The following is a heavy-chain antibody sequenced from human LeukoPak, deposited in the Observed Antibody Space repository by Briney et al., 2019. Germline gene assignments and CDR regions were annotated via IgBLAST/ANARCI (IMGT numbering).Heavy chain of an antibody. Sequence: SQTLSLTCTVSGGSISSGDYYWSWIRQPPGKGLEWIGYIYYSGSTYYNPSLKSRVTISVDTSKNQFSLKLSSVTAADTAVYYCARDPLPTTYYDFWSGYFPGRGMDVWGQGTTVTVSS. J-gene: IGHJ6*02. CDR1: GGSISSGDYY. CDR2: IYYSGST. V-gene: IGHV4-30-4*01. D-gene: IGHD3-3*01. CDR3: ARDPLPTTYYDFWSGYFPGRGMDV.